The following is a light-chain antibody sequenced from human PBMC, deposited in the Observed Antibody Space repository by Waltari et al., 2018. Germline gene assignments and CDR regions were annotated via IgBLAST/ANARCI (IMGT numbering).Light chain of an antibody. CDR3: QHYVRLPAT. J-gene: IGKJ1*01. V-gene: IGKV3-20*01. CDR2: GTS. CDR1: QSVSRA. Sequence: EIVLTQSPGTLSLSPGERATLSCRASQSVSRALAWYQQKPGQAPRLLIYGTSNRATGIPDRFSGSGSGTDFSRTISRLEPEDVAVYFCQHYVRLPATFGQGTKVEIK.